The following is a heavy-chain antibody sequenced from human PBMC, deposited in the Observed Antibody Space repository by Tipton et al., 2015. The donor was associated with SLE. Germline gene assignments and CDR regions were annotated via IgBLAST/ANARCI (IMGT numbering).Heavy chain of an antibody. CDR2: IDDSGST. J-gene: IGHJ1*01. CDR1: GGSISSYY. V-gene: IGHV4-59*08. CDR3: ARGSVGDFQH. D-gene: IGHD3-16*01. Sequence: TLSLTCTVSGGSISSYYWSWLRQPPGKGLEWIGYIDDSGSTNYNPSLKSRVTISVDTSNNQFSLKLSSVTAADTAVYYCARGSVGDFQHWGQGTLVTVSS.